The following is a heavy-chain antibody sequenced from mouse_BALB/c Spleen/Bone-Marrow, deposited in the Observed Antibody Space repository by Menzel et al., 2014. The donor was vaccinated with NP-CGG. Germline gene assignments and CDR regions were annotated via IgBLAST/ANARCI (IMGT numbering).Heavy chain of an antibody. V-gene: IGHV2-9*02. J-gene: IGHJ2*01. CDR2: IWAGGST. Sequence: VQLVESGPGLVAPSQSLSITCTVSGFSLTSYGVHWVRQPPGKGLEWLGVIWAGGSTDYNSALMSRLSTSKDNSESQVFLKMNSLQTDDTAMYYCARERPNYFDNWGQGTVLTVSS. CDR3: ARERPNYFDN. CDR1: GFSLTSYG.